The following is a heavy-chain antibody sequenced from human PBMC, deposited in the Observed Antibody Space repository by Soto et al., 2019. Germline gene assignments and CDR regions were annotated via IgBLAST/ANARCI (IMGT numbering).Heavy chain of an antibody. CDR1: GFTFSSYS. CDR3: ARIGNFDWLSRGAFDI. V-gene: IGHV3-21*01. J-gene: IGHJ3*02. D-gene: IGHD3-9*01. Sequence: GGSLRLSCAASGFTFSSYSMNWVRQAPGKGLEWVSSISSSSSYIYYADSVKGRFTISRDNAKNSLYLQMNSLRAEDTAVYYCARIGNFDWLSRGAFDIWGQGTMVTVSS. CDR2: ISSSSSYI.